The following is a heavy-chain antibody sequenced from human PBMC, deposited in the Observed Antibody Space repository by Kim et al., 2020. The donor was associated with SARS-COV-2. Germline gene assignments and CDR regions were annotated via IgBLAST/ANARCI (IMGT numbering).Heavy chain of an antibody. V-gene: IGHV4-39*01. Sequence: NPSLKSRVTISVDTSKNQFSLKLSSVTAADTAVYYCARHENSNYFFWFDPWGQGTLVTVSS. CDR3: ARHENSNYFFWFDP. D-gene: IGHD4-4*01. J-gene: IGHJ5*02.